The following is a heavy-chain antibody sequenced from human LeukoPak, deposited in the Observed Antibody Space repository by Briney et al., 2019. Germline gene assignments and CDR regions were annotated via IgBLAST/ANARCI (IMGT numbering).Heavy chain of an antibody. CDR2: ISAYNGNT. CDR3: ARLYDSSGDDAFDI. CDR1: GYTFTSYG. D-gene: IGHD3-22*01. Sequence: ASVKVSCKASGYTFTSYGISWVRQAPGQGLEWMGWISAYNGNTNYAQKLQGRVTMTTDTSTSTAYMELRSLRSDDTAVYYCARLYDSSGDDAFDIWGQGTMVTVSS. J-gene: IGHJ3*02. V-gene: IGHV1-18*01.